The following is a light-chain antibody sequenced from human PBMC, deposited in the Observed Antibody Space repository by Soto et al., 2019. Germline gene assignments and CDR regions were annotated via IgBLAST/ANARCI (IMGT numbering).Light chain of an antibody. Sequence: AIRMTQSPSSLSASTGDRVTITCRASQGISSYLAWYQQKPGKAPNLLIYKASTLKSGVPSRFSGSGSGTEFTLTIRSLQPDDFATYYCQQYNNHSTFGQGTRLEIK. CDR2: KAS. J-gene: IGKJ5*01. V-gene: IGKV1-8*01. CDR3: QQYNNHST. CDR1: QGISSY.